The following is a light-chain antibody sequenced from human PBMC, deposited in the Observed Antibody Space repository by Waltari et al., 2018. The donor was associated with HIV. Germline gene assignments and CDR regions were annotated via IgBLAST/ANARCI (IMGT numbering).Light chain of an antibody. CDR1: QLEKKY. CDR3: QVWDHNIAI. Sequence: SYELLQPPSVSASPGQTAAISCSGSQLEKKYVSWYRQKPGQSPVLVIYQDMQRPSGIPDRFSGSSSGISATLTITETQALDEGDYYCQVWDHNIAIFGGGTTLTVL. J-gene: IGLJ2*01. V-gene: IGLV3-1*01. CDR2: QDM.